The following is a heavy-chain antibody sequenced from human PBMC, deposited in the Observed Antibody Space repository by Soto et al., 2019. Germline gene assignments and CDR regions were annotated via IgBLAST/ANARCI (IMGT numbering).Heavy chain of an antibody. CDR1: GYNFAGYW. Sequence: GESLKISCKGSGYNFAGYWIAWVRQMPGKGLELMGIIYPSDSDTRYRPSFQGQVTISADKSISSAYLQWSSLKASDTAMYYCARRGYGGNLGAFDIWGQGTLVTVSS. J-gene: IGHJ3*02. CDR2: IYPSDSDT. D-gene: IGHD4-17*01. V-gene: IGHV5-51*01. CDR3: ARRGYGGNLGAFDI.